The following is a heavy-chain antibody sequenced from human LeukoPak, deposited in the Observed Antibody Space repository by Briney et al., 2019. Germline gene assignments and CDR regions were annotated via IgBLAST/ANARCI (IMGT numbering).Heavy chain of an antibody. D-gene: IGHD3-22*01. J-gene: IGHJ4*02. CDR3: ARVEYSSGYSHVY. CDR1: GYTFTSYD. V-gene: IGHV1-8*01. CDR2: MNPNSGNT. Sequence: ASVKVSCKASGYTFTSYDINWVRQAPGQGLEWMGWMNPNSGNTGYAQKFQGRVTMTRDTSINTAYMELSSLRSEDTAVYYCARVEYSSGYSHVYWGQGTLVTVSS.